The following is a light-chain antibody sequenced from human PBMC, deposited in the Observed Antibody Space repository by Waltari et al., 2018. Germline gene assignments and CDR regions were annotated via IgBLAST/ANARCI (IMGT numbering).Light chain of an antibody. V-gene: IGLV2-23*02. CDR1: SSDVGGYNY. CDR3: CSYAGSSTL. J-gene: IGLJ2*01. CDR2: DVS. Sequence: QSALTQPASVSGSPGQSITISCTGTSSDVGGYNYVSWYQQHPGKAPKLMIYDVSKRPSGVSNRFSGSKSGNTASLTISGLQAEDEADYYCCSYAGSSTLFGGG.